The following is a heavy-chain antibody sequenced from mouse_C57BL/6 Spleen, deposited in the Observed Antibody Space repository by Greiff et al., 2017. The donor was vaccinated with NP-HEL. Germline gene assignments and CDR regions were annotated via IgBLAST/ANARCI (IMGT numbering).Heavy chain of an antibody. J-gene: IGHJ4*01. V-gene: IGHV7-3*01. CDR2: IRNKANGYTT. Sequence: EVKLMESGGGLVQPGGSLSLSCAASGFTFTDYYMSWVRQPPGKALEWLGFIRNKANGYTTEYSASVKGRFTISRDNSQSILYLQMNALRAEDSATYYCASSYYGSSYGYAMDYWGQGTSVTVSS. D-gene: IGHD1-1*01. CDR3: ASSYYGSSYGYAMDY. CDR1: GFTFTDYY.